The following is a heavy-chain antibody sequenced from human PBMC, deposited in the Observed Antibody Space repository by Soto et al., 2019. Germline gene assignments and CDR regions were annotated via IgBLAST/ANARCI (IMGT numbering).Heavy chain of an antibody. D-gene: IGHD6-25*01. Sequence: QVQLVQSGAEVKKPGASVKVSCKVSGYTLTELSMHWVRQAPGKGLEWMGGFDPEDGETIYAQKFQGRVTMTADTSTDTAYMELSSLRSEDTAVYYCATLRGSVSDWFDPWRQGTLVTFSS. J-gene: IGHJ5*02. V-gene: IGHV1-24*01. CDR1: GYTLTELS. CDR2: FDPEDGET. CDR3: ATLRGSVSDWFDP.